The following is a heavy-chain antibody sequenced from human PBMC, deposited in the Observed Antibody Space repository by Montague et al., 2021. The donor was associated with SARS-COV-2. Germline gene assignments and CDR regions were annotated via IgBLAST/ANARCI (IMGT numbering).Heavy chain of an antibody. CDR3: TRIGSSSWPAFDY. J-gene: IGHJ4*02. CDR1: GFSLSTSGTC. CDR2: IDWDDDK. Sequence: PALVTPTQTLTLTCTFSGFSLSTSGTCVSWIRQPPGKALEWLALIDWDDDKYYSTSLKTRLTISKDTSKNQVVLTMTNMDPVDTATYYCTRIGSSSWPAFDYWGQGTLVTVSS. V-gene: IGHV2-70*01. D-gene: IGHD6-13*01.